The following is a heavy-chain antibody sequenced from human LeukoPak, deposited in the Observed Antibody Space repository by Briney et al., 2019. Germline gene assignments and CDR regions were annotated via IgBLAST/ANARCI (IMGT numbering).Heavy chain of an antibody. V-gene: IGHV3-48*03. J-gene: IGHJ4*02. Sequence: GGSLRLSCAASGFTFNIYEMNWVRQAPGKGLEWISHINTDSSSIHYADSMKGRFTISRDNAKNSLYLQMNNLRGEDTAIYYCVRDATLIPGTVYFDYWGQGALVTVSS. CDR3: VRDATLIPGTVYFDY. CDR1: GFTFNIYE. D-gene: IGHD2-15*01. CDR2: INTDSSSI.